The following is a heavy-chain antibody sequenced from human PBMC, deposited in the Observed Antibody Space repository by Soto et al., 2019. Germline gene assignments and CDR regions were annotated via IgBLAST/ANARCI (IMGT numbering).Heavy chain of an antibody. CDR2: IYYSGST. CDR1: GCSISSGDYY. CDR3: AQRIWSGYFLT. V-gene: IGHV4-30-4*01. D-gene: IGHD3-3*01. Sequence: TLSLTCTVSGCSISSGDYYWSWIRQPPGKGLEWIGYIYYSGSTYYNPSLKSRVTISVDMSKIQFSLNLSSVTAADTAVYYCAQRIWSGYFLTWSRGTLVTVSS. J-gene: IGHJ5*02.